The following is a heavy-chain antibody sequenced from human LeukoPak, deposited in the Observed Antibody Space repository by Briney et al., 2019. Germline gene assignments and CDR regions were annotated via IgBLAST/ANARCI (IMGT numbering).Heavy chain of an antibody. V-gene: IGHV4-59*01. CDR2: IYYSGST. CDR1: GGSISSYY. D-gene: IGHD6-13*01. J-gene: IGHJ1*01. Sequence: SETLSLTCTVSGGSISSYYWSWIRQPPGKGLEWIGYIYYSGSTNYNPSLKSRVTISVDTSKNQFSLKLSSVTAADTAVYYCARDSSSWYHYPYFQHWGQGTLVTVSS. CDR3: ARDSSSWYHYPYFQH.